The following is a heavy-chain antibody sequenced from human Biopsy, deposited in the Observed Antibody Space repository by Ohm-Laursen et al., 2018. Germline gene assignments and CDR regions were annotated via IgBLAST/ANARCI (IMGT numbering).Heavy chain of an antibody. CDR2: FAPENGKT. V-gene: IGHV1-24*01. Sequence: ASVKVSCKVSGYTLTALSMHWVRQAPGRGLGWMGGFAPENGKTIYAQKFQGRITMTEDTSTDTAYMELSSLRSEDTAVYYCAADINVWNVNYWGQGTQVTVSS. D-gene: IGHD1-1*01. CDR1: GYTLTALS. CDR3: AADINVWNVNY. J-gene: IGHJ4*02.